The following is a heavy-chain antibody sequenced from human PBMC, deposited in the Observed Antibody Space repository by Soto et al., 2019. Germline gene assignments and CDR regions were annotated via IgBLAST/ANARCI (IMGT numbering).Heavy chain of an antibody. V-gene: IGHV3-21*04. J-gene: IGHJ4*02. CDR1: GFTFTSYS. Sequence: GGSLRLSCAASGFTFTSYSIHWVRQAPGRGLEWVSAMTTNSDIYYADSVKGRFTISRDNAKNSVSLQMDSLRAGDTAIYFCARGARLHFDIWGQGTLVTVSS. CDR3: ARGARLHFDI. D-gene: IGHD3-16*01. CDR2: MTTNSDI.